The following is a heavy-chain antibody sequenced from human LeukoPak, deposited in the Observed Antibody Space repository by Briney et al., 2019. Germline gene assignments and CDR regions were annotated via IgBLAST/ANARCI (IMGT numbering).Heavy chain of an antibody. D-gene: IGHD3-10*01. CDR2: ISTSSSYI. CDR1: GFTFSSYS. Sequence: PGGSLRLSCAASGFTFSSYSMNWVRQAPGKGLEWVSSISTSSSYIYYADSVKGRFTISRDNAKNSLYLQMNSLRAEDTAVYYCARFATYGSGTYVFDYWGQGALVTVSS. J-gene: IGHJ4*02. CDR3: ARFATYGSGTYVFDY. V-gene: IGHV3-21*01.